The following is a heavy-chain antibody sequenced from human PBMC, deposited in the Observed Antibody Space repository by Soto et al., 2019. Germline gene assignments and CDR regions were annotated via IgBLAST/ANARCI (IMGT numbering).Heavy chain of an antibody. CDR3: AREGYCSSTSCFDY. CDR1: GYTFTNYA. D-gene: IGHD2-2*01. V-gene: IGHV1-3*01. Sequence: ASVKVSCKASGYTFTNYAMHWVRQAPGQRLEWMGWIIAGNGNTKYSQKFQGRVTITRDTSASTAYMELRSLRSADTAVYYCAREGYCSSTSCFDYWGQGTLVTVSS. CDR2: IIAGNGNT. J-gene: IGHJ4*02.